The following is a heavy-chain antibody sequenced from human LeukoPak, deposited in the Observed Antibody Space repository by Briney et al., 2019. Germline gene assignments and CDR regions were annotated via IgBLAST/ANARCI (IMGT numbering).Heavy chain of an antibody. CDR3: ARVRVTTSLYYYYGLDV. V-gene: IGHV5-10-1*01. Sequence: GESLKISCKGSGYSFTNYWIIWVRQMPGKGLEWMGRIDPSDSYINYSPSFQGHVTISADKSISTAYLQWSSLKASDIAMYYCARVRVTTSLYYYYGLDVWGQGTTVTVSS. D-gene: IGHD4-17*01. CDR2: IDPSDSYI. J-gene: IGHJ6*02. CDR1: GYSFTNYW.